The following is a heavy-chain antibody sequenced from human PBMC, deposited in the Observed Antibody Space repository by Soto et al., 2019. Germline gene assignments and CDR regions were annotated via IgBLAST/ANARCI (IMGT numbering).Heavy chain of an antibody. Sequence: ASVKVSCKASGYTFTSYYMHWVRQAPGQGLDWMGIFIPIVFSTSYAQKFQGRVTLTRDTSTRTVYLVLSSLSFEDTAVYYCARKTVAGGHDAFDIWGQGTMVTVSS. CDR3: ARKTVAGGHDAFDI. CDR2: FIPIVFST. D-gene: IGHD2-15*01. CDR1: GYTFTSYY. J-gene: IGHJ3*02. V-gene: IGHV1-46*01.